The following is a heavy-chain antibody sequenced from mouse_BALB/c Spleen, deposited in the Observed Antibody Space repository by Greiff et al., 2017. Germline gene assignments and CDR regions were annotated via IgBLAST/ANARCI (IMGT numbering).Heavy chain of an antibody. CDR1: GFTFSSYA. CDR2: ISSGGSYT. CDR3: ARDELYAMDY. J-gene: IGHJ4*01. Sequence: EVQLVESGGGLVKPGGSLKLSCAASGFTFSSYAMSWVRQSPEKRLEWVAEISSGGSYTYYPDTVTGRFTISRDNAKNTLYLEMSSLRSEDTAMYYCARDELYAMDYWGQGTSVTVSS. V-gene: IGHV5-9-4*01.